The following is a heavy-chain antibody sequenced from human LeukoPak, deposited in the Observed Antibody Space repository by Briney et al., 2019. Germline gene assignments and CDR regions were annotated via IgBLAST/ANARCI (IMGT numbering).Heavy chain of an antibody. Sequence: ASVKVSCKASGYIFTSYYMHWVRQAPGQGLEWMGIINPSGGSTSYAQKFQGRVTMTRDTSTSTVYMELSSLRSEDTAVYYCATRARHFWSGFIYGMDVWGQGTTVTVSS. CDR3: ATRARHFWSGFIYGMDV. V-gene: IGHV1-46*01. CDR1: GYIFTSYY. CDR2: INPSGGST. J-gene: IGHJ6*02. D-gene: IGHD3-3*02.